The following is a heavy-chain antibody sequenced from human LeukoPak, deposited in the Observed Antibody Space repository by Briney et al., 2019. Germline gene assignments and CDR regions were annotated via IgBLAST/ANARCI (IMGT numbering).Heavy chain of an antibody. J-gene: IGHJ4*02. CDR3: ARHTGGAVAGTGLNY. V-gene: IGHV4-39*01. Sequence: SSETLSLTCTVSGGSISSRGYYWGWIRQPPGKGLEWIGSIYYSGSTYYNPSLKSRFTISVDTSKNQFSLKLSSVTAADTAVYYCARHTGGAVAGTGLNYWGQGTLVTVSS. CDR2: IYYSGST. CDR1: GGSISSRGYY. D-gene: IGHD6-19*01.